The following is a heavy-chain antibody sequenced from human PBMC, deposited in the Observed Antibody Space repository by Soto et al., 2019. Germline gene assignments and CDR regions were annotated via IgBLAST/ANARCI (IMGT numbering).Heavy chain of an antibody. CDR3: ARSVEWLASFDY. V-gene: IGHV1-8*01. J-gene: IGHJ4*02. Sequence: ASVKVSCKASGYTFTSYDINWVRQATGQGLEWMGWMNPNSGNTGNAQKFQGRITMTRNTSISTAYMELSSLRSEDTAVYYCARSVEWLASFDYWGQGTLVTAS. D-gene: IGHD6-19*01. CDR1: GYTFTSYD. CDR2: MNPNSGNT.